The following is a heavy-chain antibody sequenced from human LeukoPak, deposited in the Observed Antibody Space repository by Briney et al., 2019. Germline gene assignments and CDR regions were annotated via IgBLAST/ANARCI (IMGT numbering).Heavy chain of an antibody. CDR2: IYYSGST. Sequence: PSETLSLTCTVSGGSISGYYWSWIRRPPGKGLEWIGYIYYSGSTNYNPSLKSRVIISVDTSKNQFSLKLSSVTAADTAMYYCARGSSWFDYWGQGTLVTVSS. J-gene: IGHJ4*02. V-gene: IGHV4-59*01. CDR1: GGSISGYY. D-gene: IGHD6-13*01. CDR3: ARGSSWFDY.